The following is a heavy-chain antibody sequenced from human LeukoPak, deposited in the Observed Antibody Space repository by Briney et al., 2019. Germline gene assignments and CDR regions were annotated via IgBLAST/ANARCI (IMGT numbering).Heavy chain of an antibody. J-gene: IGHJ4*02. D-gene: IGHD5-18*01. CDR2: INPNIGDT. Sequence: ASVSVSCKASGYTFTVYYIHWVRQAPGQGREGRELINPNIGDTNYAQKFQGRATMTRHTSISTAYIELSRLRSDDTAVYYCARDLSYGRLSVDYWGQGTLVTVSS. V-gene: IGHV1-2*02. CDR3: ARDLSYGRLSVDY. CDR1: GYTFTVYY.